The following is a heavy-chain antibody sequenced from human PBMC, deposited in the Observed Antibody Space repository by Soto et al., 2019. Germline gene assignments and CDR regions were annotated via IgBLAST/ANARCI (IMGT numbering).Heavy chain of an antibody. Sequence: GASVKVSCKASGYTFTSYYKHWVRQAPGQGLEWMGIINPSGGSTSYAQKFQGRVTMTRDTSTSTVYMELSSLRSEDTAVYYCARMEHLGELSLFPDAFDIWGQGTMVTVSS. J-gene: IGHJ3*02. CDR2: INPSGGST. V-gene: IGHV1-46*03. D-gene: IGHD3-16*02. CDR3: ARMEHLGELSLFPDAFDI. CDR1: GYTFTSYY.